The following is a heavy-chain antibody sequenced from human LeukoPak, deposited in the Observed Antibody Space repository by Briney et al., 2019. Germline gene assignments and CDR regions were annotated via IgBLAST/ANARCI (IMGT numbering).Heavy chain of an antibody. CDR2: IKSKTDGGTT. J-gene: IGHJ5*01. V-gene: IGHV3-15*01. CDR3: TTDDPVYNWNDF. Sequence: NSGGSLRLSCAASGFSFNTYAMSWVRQAPGKGLEWVGRIKSKTDGGTTDYAAPVKGRFTISRDDSKNTLYLQMNSLKTEDTAVYYCTTDDPVYNWNDFWGQGTLVTVSS. CDR1: GFSFNTYA.